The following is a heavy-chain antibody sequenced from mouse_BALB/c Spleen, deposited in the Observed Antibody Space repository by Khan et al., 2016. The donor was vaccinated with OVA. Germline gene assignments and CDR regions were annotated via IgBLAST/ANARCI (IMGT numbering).Heavy chain of an antibody. CDR3: ETLYFYCSRDYFDY. V-gene: IGHV5-6*01. D-gene: IGHD1-1*01. CDR2: ISSGGNYT. J-gene: IGHJ2*01. Sequence: EVELVESGGDLVKPGGSLKLSCAASGFTFSSYGMSWVRQTPDKRLEWVATISSGGNYTYYPDSVTGRFTISRDNAKNTLYLQMSSLKSEDTAMYCSETLYFYCSRDYFDYWGQGTTLTVSS. CDR1: GFTFSSYG.